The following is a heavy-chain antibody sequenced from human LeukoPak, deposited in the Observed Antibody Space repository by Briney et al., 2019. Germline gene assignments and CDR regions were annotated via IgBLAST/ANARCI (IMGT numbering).Heavy chain of an antibody. V-gene: IGHV3-30*02. CDR2: IRYDGSNK. J-gene: IGHJ1*01. Sequence: PGGSLRLSCAASGFTFSSYGMHWVHQAPGKGLGWVAFIRYDGSNKYYADSVKGRFTISRDNSKNTLYLQMNSLRAEDTAVYYCARDGEYYYAGGFQHWGQGTLVTVSS. CDR3: ARDGEYYYAGGFQH. D-gene: IGHD3-10*02. CDR1: GFTFSSYG.